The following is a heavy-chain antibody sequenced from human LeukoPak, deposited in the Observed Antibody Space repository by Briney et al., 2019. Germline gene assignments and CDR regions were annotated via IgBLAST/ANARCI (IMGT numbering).Heavy chain of an antibody. Sequence: GALRLSCAASGFTFSSYSMNWVRQAPGKGLEWVSSISSSSSYIYYADSVKGRFTISRDNAKNSPYLQMNSLRAEDTAVYYCARVGVRYSSGGTFDYWGQGTLVTVSS. J-gene: IGHJ4*02. V-gene: IGHV3-21*01. CDR1: GFTFSSYS. D-gene: IGHD6-25*01. CDR2: ISSSSSYI. CDR3: ARVGVRYSSGGTFDY.